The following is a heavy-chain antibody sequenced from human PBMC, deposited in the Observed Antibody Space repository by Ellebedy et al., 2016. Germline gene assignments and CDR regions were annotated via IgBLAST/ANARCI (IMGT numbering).Heavy chain of an antibody. CDR2: IYYSGST. D-gene: IGHD3-10*01. V-gene: IGHV4-31*03. CDR3: ARGLLWFGEFSYLHY. CDR1: GGSISSGGYY. J-gene: IGHJ4*02. Sequence: SETLSLXXTVSGGSISSGGYYWSWIRQHPGKGLEWIGYIYYSGSTYYNPSLKSRVTISVDTSKNQFSLKLSSVTAADTAVYYCARGLLWFGEFSYLHYWGQGTLVTVSS.